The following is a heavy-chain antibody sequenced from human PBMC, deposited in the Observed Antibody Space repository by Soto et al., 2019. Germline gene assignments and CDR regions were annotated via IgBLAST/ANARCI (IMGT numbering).Heavy chain of an antibody. CDR3: ATVFDL. V-gene: IGHV4-59*01. J-gene: IGHJ5*02. D-gene: IGHD4-17*01. CDR2: IYYSGSM. Sequence: TYTVSGGSIGSYYWSWIRQPPGKGLEWIGYIYYSGSMNYNPSLKSRVIISDDTSKNQIFLRLSSVSAADTAIYYCATVFDLWGQGTLVTVSS. CDR1: GGSIGSYY.